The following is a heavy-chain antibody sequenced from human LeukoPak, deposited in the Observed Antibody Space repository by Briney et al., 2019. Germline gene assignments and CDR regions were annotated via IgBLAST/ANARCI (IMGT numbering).Heavy chain of an antibody. J-gene: IGHJ4*02. CDR1: GFTFSSYS. V-gene: IGHV3-21*01. CDR2: ISSSSSYI. Sequence: GGSLRLSCAASGFTFSSYSMNWVRQAPGKGLEWVSSISSSSSYIYYADSVKGRFTISRDNAKNSLYLQMSSLRAEDTAVYYCARDWRYYGSGTSNAYFDYWGQGTLVTVSS. D-gene: IGHD3-10*01. CDR3: ARDWRYYGSGTSNAYFDY.